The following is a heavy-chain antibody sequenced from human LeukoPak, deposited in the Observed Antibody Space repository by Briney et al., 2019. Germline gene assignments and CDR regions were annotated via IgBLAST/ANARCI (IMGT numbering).Heavy chain of an antibody. CDR2: ISGSGGST. CDR3: AKGARRITMIVVVITGFDY. Sequence: PGGSLRLSCAASGFTFSSYAMSWVRQAPGKGLEWVSAISGSGGSTYYADSVKGRFTTSRDNSKNTLYLQMNSLRAEDTAVYYCAKGARRITMIVVVITGFDYWGQGTLVTVSS. D-gene: IGHD3-22*01. V-gene: IGHV3-23*01. J-gene: IGHJ4*02. CDR1: GFTFSSYA.